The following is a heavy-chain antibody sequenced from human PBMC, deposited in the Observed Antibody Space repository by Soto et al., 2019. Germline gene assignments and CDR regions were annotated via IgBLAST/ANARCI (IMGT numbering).Heavy chain of an antibody. D-gene: IGHD6-6*01. CDR2: INHSGST. CDR3: ARVRIAARPGRNYYYYGMDV. V-gene: IGHV4-34*01. J-gene: IGHJ6*02. CDR1: GGSFSGYY. Sequence: SETLSLTCAVYGGSFSGYYWSWIRQPPGKGLEWIGEINHSGSTNYNPSLKSRVTISVDTSKNQFSLKLSSVTAADTAVYYCARVRIAARPGRNYYYYGMDVWGQGTTVTVSS.